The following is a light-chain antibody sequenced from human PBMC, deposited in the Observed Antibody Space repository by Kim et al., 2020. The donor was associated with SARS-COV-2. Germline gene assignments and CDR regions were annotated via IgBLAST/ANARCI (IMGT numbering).Light chain of an antibody. CDR3: LQHSTFPWT. J-gene: IGKJ1*01. Sequence: ASPGDRVTITCRASEAIVNHLAWFQQKPGKVPKRLIYAGSSLQSGVPSRFRGSGSVTEFTLTIDSLQPEDFATYYCLQHSTFPWTFGQGTKVDIK. V-gene: IGKV1-17*03. CDR2: AGS. CDR1: EAIVNH.